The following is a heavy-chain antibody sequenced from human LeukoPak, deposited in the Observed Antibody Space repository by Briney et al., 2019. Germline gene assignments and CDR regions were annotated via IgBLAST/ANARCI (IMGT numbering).Heavy chain of an antibody. CDR2: IYYSGST. Sequence: SETLSLTCTVSGGSISSYYWSWIRQPPGKGLEWIGYIYYSGSTNYNPSLKSRVTISVDTSKNQFSLKLSSVTAADTAVYYCARVAVRGADNWFDPWGQGTLVTVSS. D-gene: IGHD3-10*01. J-gene: IGHJ5*02. CDR3: ARVAVRGADNWFDP. CDR1: GGSISSYY. V-gene: IGHV4-59*01.